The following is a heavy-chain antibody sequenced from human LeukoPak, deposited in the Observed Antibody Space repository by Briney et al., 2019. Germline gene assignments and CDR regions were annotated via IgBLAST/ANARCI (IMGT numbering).Heavy chain of an antibody. V-gene: IGHV3-23*01. CDR1: GFTFSSSA. Sequence: GGSLRLSCAASGFTFSSSAMSWVRQAPGKGLEWVSNISGGGSGGSTYYADSVKGRFTISRGNSKNTLYLQMNSLRAEDTAVYYCAKSGYNRFDYWGQGTLVTVSS. CDR2: ISGGGSGGST. D-gene: IGHD5-24*01. J-gene: IGHJ4*02. CDR3: AKSGYNRFDY.